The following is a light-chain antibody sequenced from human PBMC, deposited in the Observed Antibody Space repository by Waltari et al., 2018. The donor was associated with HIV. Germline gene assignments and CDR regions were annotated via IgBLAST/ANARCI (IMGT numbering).Light chain of an antibody. CDR2: NND. V-gene: IGLV1-44*01. J-gene: IGLJ3*02. CDR3: ATGDDSLNAWV. CDR1: SSNIGSNT. Sequence: QSVLTQPPSASGTPGQRVTISCSGSSSNIGSNTVTWYQLLPGTAPKLLTYNNDQRPAGVPDRFSGAKSGPSAALAISGLQSEDEADYYCATGDDSLNAWVFGGGTKLTVL.